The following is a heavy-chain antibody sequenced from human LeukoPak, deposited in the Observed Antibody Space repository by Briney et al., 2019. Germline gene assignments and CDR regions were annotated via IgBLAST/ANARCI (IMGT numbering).Heavy chain of an antibody. CDR2: VSFDGSNK. V-gene: IGHV3-33*01. J-gene: IGHJ6*02. Sequence: TGGSLRLSCAASGFTFSSNGMHWVRQAPGKGLEWVAVVSFDGSNKYFEDSVKGRFSISRDNSKKTLYLQMNSLRAEDTAVYYCARKKRVDTDSIMVYYYYAMDVWGQGTTVTVSS. D-gene: IGHD5-18*01. CDR3: ARKKRVDTDSIMVYYYYAMDV. CDR1: GFTFSSNG.